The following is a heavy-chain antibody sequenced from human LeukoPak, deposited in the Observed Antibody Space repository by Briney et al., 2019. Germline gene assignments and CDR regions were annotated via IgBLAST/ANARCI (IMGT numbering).Heavy chain of an antibody. J-gene: IGHJ3*02. CDR3: ARDCGGDCYFAFDI. CDR1: GGSISSGGYY. Sequence: PSETLSLTCTVSGGSISSGGYYWSWIRQHPGKGLEWIGYIYYSGSTYYNPSLKSRVTISVDTSKNQFSLKLSSATAADTAVYYCARDCGGDCYFAFDIWGQGTMVTVSS. CDR2: IYYSGST. V-gene: IGHV4-31*03. D-gene: IGHD2-21*02.